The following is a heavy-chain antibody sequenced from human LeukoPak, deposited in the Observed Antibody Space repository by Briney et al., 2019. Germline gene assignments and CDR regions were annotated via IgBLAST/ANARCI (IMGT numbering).Heavy chain of an antibody. CDR3: AKDGLIAVAGTGFDY. V-gene: IGHV3-23*01. CDR1: GFTFSSYA. J-gene: IGHJ4*02. Sequence: GGSLRLSCAASGFTFSSYAMSCVRQAPGKGLEWVSGISGSGGSTHYADSVKGRFIISRDNSKNTLYLQMNSLGAEDTAVYYCAKDGLIAVAGTGFDYWGQGTLVIVSS. D-gene: IGHD6-19*01. CDR2: ISGSGGST.